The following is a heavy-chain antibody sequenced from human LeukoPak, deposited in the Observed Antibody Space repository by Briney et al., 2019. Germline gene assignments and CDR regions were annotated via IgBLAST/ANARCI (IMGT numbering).Heavy chain of an antibody. CDR2: ILQGGGEI. D-gene: IGHD5-18*01. J-gene: IGHJ4*02. Sequence: SGGSLRLSCAASGFTFSTFAMIWVRQPPGKGLEWVSSILQGGGEIHYADSVRGRFTISRDNSKSTLFLQMNSLRAEDSAIYYCATYRQVLLPFESWGQGTLVTVSS. V-gene: IGHV3-23*01. CDR3: ATYRQVLLPFES. CDR1: GFTFSTFA.